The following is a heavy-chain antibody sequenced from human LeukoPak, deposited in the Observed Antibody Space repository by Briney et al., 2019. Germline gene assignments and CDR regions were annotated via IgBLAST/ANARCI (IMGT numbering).Heavy chain of an antibody. CDR3: ATDYYGSGSYPRN. CDR2: FDPEGGET. J-gene: IGHJ4*02. D-gene: IGHD3-10*01. V-gene: IGHV1-24*01. Sequence: ASVKVSCKVSGYTLTELSMHWVRQAPGKGLEWMGGFDPEGGETIYAQKFQGRVTMTEDTSTDTAYMELSSLRSEDTAVYYCATDYYGSGSYPRNWGQGTLVTVSS. CDR1: GYTLTELS.